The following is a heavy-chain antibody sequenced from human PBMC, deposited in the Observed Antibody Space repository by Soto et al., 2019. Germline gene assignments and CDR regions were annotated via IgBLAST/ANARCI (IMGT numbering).Heavy chain of an antibody. CDR3: AREGLRALLNYAFDH. J-gene: IGHJ4*02. CDR2: IYYTGTT. Sequence: SETLSLTCTVSGGSISGHYWSWMRQPPGKGLEWIGHIYYTGTTNYNPSLRGRLTISVDTSKNQFSLKLTSVTAADTAVYYCAREGLRALLNYAFDHWGQGTLVTVPS. CDR1: GGSISGHY. D-gene: IGHD1-7*01. V-gene: IGHV4-59*11.